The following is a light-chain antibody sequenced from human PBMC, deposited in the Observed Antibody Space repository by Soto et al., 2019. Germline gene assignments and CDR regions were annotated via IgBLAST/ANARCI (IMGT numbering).Light chain of an antibody. Sequence: EIVLTQSPGTLSLSPGERATLSCRASQSVSSSYLAWYQQRPGQAPRLLIYGTSSRAAGIPDRFSGSGSGTDFTLTISRLQPEDFAVYYFQHDGSSPLVTFGQGTRLEIK. CDR3: QHDGSSPLVT. CDR1: QSVSSSY. CDR2: GTS. V-gene: IGKV3-20*01. J-gene: IGKJ5*01.